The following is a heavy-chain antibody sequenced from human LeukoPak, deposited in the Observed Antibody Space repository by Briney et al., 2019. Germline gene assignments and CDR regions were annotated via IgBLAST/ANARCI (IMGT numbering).Heavy chain of an antibody. Sequence: SETLSLTCTVSGDSISSSPYYWGWIRQPPGKGLEWIGSIYYSGSTYYNPSLKSRVTISVDTSKNQFSLKLSSVTAADTAVYYCARHVRKGTTVVTHWFDPWGQGTLVTVSS. CDR1: GDSISSSPYY. CDR3: ARHVRKGTTVVTHWFDP. V-gene: IGHV4-39*01. CDR2: IYYSGST. J-gene: IGHJ5*02. D-gene: IGHD4-23*01.